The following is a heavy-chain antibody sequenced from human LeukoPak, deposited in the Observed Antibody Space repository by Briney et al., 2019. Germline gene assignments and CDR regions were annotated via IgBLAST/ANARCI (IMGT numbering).Heavy chain of an antibody. CDR2: INPSGGST. Sequence: ASVKVSCKASGYTFTSYYMHWVRQAPGQGLEWMGIINPSGGSTSYAQKFQGRVTMTRDTSTSTVYMELSSLRSEDTAVYYCARDGYDILTGYQTAEQEYYYYYMDVWGKGTTVTISS. CDR1: GYTFTSYY. V-gene: IGHV1-46*01. J-gene: IGHJ6*03. D-gene: IGHD3-9*01. CDR3: ARDGYDILTGYQTAEQEYYYYYMDV.